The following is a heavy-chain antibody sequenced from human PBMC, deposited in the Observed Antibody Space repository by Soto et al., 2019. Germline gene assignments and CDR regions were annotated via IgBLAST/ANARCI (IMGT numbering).Heavy chain of an antibody. CDR1: GGTFSSYT. Sequence: QVQLVQSGAEVKKPGSSVKVSCKASGGTFSSYTISWVRQAPGQGLEWMGRIIPILGIANYARKWQGRVTITADKSTSTAYMELSSPRAECMAVYYCAGGGGSGGCYWYFDLLGRGTLVTESS. D-gene: IGHD2-15*01. CDR2: IIPILGIA. J-gene: IGHJ2*01. V-gene: IGHV1-69*02. CDR3: AGGGGSGGCYWYFDL.